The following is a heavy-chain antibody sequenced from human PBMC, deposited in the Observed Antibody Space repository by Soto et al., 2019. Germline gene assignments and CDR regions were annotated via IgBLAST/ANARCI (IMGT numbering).Heavy chain of an antibody. Sequence: PGGSLRLSCAASGFTFSTYSMNWVRQAPGKGLEWVSSITASSDYIYYADSVKGRFTMSRDNAKNSLYLQMNSLRAEDTAVYYCAREGRITIFGVVIEYYYYGMDVWGQGTTVTVSS. D-gene: IGHD3-3*01. CDR1: GFTFSTYS. CDR2: ITASSDYI. V-gene: IGHV3-21*01. CDR3: AREGRITIFGVVIEYYYYGMDV. J-gene: IGHJ6*02.